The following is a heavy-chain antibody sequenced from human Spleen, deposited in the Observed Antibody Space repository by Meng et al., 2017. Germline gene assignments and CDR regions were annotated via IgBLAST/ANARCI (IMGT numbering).Heavy chain of an antibody. Sequence: QVQLVQSGAEVMKPGASVKVSCKASGDTFTYYHIHWVRQAPGQGLEWVGINNPRDGDTSYSQKLRGRVTLTRDTSTSTAYMELSRLRSEDTGVYYCARASNYYESSGFSDYWGQGTLVTVSS. V-gene: IGHV1-46*04. J-gene: IGHJ4*02. D-gene: IGHD3-22*01. CDR1: GDTFTYYH. CDR2: NNPRDGDT. CDR3: ARASNYYESSGFSDY.